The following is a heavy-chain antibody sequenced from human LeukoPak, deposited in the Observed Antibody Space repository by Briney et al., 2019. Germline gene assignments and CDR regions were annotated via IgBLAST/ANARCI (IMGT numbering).Heavy chain of an antibody. CDR2: ISSNGGST. Sequence: GGSLRLSCAASGFTFSSYAMHWVRQAPGKGLEYVSAISSNGGSTYYANSVKGRFTISRDNSKNTLYLQMGSLRAEDMAVYYCARSSRPGPSVADAVGYWGQGTLVTVSS. V-gene: IGHV3-64*01. CDR3: ARSSRPGPSVADAVGY. CDR1: GFTFSSYA. J-gene: IGHJ4*02. D-gene: IGHD6-19*01.